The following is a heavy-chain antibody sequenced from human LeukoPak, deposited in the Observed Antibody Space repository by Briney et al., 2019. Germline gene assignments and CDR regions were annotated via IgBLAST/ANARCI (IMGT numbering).Heavy chain of an antibody. CDR2: IIPIFGTA. Sequence: SVTVSCKASGGTFSSYAISWVRQAPGQRLEWMGGIIPIFGTANYAQKFQGRVTITTDESTSTAYMELSSLRSEDTAVYYCASKGRAAAFDYWGQGTLVTVSS. D-gene: IGHD6-13*01. V-gene: IGHV1-69*05. J-gene: IGHJ4*02. CDR1: GGTFSSYA. CDR3: ASKGRAAAFDY.